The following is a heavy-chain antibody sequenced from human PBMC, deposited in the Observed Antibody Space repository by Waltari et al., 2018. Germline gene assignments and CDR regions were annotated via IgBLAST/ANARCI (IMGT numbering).Heavy chain of an antibody. CDR1: GFTFSSYA. CDR2: ISVSGGSN. Sequence: EVQLLESGGGLVQPGGSLRLSCAASGFTFSSYAMSWVRQAPGKGLEWGSAISVSGGSNDFADSVTGRFTISRDNSKNTLYLQMNSLRAEDTAVYYCAKWGKQLDYWGQGTLVTVSS. V-gene: IGHV3-23*01. CDR3: AKWGKQLDY. J-gene: IGHJ4*02. D-gene: IGHD6-6*01.